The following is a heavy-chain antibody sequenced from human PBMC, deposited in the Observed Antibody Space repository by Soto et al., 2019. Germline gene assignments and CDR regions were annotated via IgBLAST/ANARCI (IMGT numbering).Heavy chain of an antibody. V-gene: IGHV4-39*02. CDR2: IYYRGNT. D-gene: IGHD2-8*01. CDR3: AREENGQSDY. CDR1: GGSISSSSHH. Sequence: SQTLSLTCTVSGGSISSSSHHWAWIRQPPGKGLEWIGSIYYRGNTYHNPSLKSRVTISVDTSKNQCSLKLSSVTAADTSVYYCAREENGQSDYWGHGTLVTVSS. J-gene: IGHJ4*01.